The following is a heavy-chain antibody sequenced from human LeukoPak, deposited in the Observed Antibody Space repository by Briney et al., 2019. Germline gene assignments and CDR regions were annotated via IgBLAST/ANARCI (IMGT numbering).Heavy chain of an antibody. CDR3: ARVWGSYRGDWFDP. CDR2: INHSGST. D-gene: IGHD3-16*02. J-gene: IGHJ5*02. Sequence: SETLSLTCAVYGGSFSGYYWSWIRQPPGKGLEWIGEINHSGSTNYNPSLKSRVTISVDTSKDQFSLKLSSVTAADTAVYYYARVWGSYRGDWFDPWGQGTLVTVSS. V-gene: IGHV4-34*01. CDR1: GGSFSGYY.